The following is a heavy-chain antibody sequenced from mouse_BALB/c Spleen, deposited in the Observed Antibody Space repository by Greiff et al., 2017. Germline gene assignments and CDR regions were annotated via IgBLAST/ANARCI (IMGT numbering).Heavy chain of an antibody. J-gene: IGHJ4*01. CDR1: GFTFSSYA. CDR3: ARGGYGSSYVYYYAMDY. D-gene: IGHD1-1*01. Sequence: EVQRVESGGGLVKPGGSLKLSCAASGFTFSSYAMSWVRQTPEKRLEWVATISSGGSYTYYPDSVKGRFTISRDNAKNTLYLQMSSLRSEDTAMYYCARGGYGSSYVYYYAMDYWGQGTSVTVSS. V-gene: IGHV5-9-3*01. CDR2: ISSGGSYT.